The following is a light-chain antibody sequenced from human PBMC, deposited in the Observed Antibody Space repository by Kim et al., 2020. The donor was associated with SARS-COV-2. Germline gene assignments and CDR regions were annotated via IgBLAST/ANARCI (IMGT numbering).Light chain of an antibody. CDR1: NTSIGAGYD. Sequence: RVTVSCSGSNTSIGAGYDVHWYQHHPGTAPKLLIYGNSNRPSGVPDRFSGSKSGTSASLAITGVQAEDEDDYYCQSYDSTLTGVVFGGGTQLTVL. CDR3: QSYDSTLTGVV. CDR2: GNS. V-gene: IGLV1-40*01. J-gene: IGLJ2*01.